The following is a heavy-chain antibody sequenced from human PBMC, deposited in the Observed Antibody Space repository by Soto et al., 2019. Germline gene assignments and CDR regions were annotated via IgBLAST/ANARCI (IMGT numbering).Heavy chain of an antibody. Sequence: QVQLQQWGAGLLKPSETLSLTCAVYGGSFSGYSWSWIRQPPGKGLEWIGEINHSGSTNYNPSLKSRVTISVDTSKNQFSLKLSSVTAADTAVYYCARGRDYGDYDSDNWFDPWGQGTLVTVSS. D-gene: IGHD4-17*01. CDR1: GGSFSGYS. CDR3: ARGRDYGDYDSDNWFDP. CDR2: INHSGST. V-gene: IGHV4-34*01. J-gene: IGHJ5*02.